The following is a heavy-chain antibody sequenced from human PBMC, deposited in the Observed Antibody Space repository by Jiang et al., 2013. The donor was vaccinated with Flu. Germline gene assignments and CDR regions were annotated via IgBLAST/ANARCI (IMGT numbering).Heavy chain of an antibody. Sequence: VQLLESGGGLVKPGGSLRLSCAASGLTFSDVWMNWVRQAPGKGLEWVGRIKNKNDGDTTDYAAPVKGRITISRDDSNNILYLQINSLKTEDTAMYYCTTDIWIFKASDFWGQGTMVTVSS. CDR1: GLTFSDVW. CDR2: IKNKNDGDTT. J-gene: IGHJ3*01. D-gene: IGHD2-2*03. CDR3: TTDIWIFKASDF. V-gene: IGHV3-15*07.